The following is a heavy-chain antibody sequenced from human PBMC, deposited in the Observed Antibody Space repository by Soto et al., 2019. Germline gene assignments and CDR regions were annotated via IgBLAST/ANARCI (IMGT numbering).Heavy chain of an antibody. CDR2: ISYSGST. D-gene: IGHD1-26*01. J-gene: IGHJ4*02. Sequence: QVQLQESGPGLVKPSQTLSLSCSVSGDSISSGNYYWSWIRLHPGKGLEWIGYISYSGSTYYNPSLKSRVXXEXAXXKIQFSLSLGTVTAADTAVYYCPRVNGGRYRRVDVWGQGTLVTVSS. V-gene: IGHV4-31*03. CDR1: GDSISSGNYY. CDR3: PRVNGGRYRRVDV.